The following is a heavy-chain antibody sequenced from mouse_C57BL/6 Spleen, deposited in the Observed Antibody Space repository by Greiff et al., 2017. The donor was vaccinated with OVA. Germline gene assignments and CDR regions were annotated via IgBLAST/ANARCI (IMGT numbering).Heavy chain of an antibody. CDR1: GYTFTDYE. D-gene: IGHD3-3*01. V-gene: IGHV1-15*01. CDR3: TRRAPHYARDY. Sequence: QVQLKQSGAELVRPGASVTLSCKASGYTFTDYEMHWVKQTPVHGLEWIGAIDPETGGTAYNQKFKGKAILTADKSSSTAYMELRSLTSEDSAVYYCTRRAPHYARDYWGQGTSVTVSS. CDR2: IDPETGGT. J-gene: IGHJ4*01.